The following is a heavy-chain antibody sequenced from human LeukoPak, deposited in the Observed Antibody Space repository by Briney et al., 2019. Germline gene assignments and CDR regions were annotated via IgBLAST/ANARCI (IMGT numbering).Heavy chain of an antibody. CDR2: IRQDGSEK. CDR3: ARDSGSKRGFDP. J-gene: IGHJ5*02. V-gene: IGHV3-7*01. CDR1: GCTFSSYW. D-gene: IGHD4-11*01. Sequence: GGSLRPSCAASGCTFSSYWMSWVRQAPGKGLEWVANIRQDGSEKYYVDSVKGRFTISRDNAKNSLYLQMNSLRAEDTAVYYCARDSGSKRGFDPWGQGTLVTVSS.